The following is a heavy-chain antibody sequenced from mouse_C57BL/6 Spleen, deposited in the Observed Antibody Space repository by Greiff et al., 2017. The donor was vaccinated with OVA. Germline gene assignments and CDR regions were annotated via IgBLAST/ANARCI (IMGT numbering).Heavy chain of an antibody. CDR2: ISSGSSTI. CDR1: GFTFSDYG. D-gene: IGHD4-1*01. Sequence: EVMLVESGGGLVKPGGSLKLSCAASGFTFSDYGMHWVRQAPEKGLEWVAYISSGSSTIYYADTVKGRFTISRDNAKNTLFLQMTSLRAEDTAMYYCARLITGPFDYWGQGTTLTVSS. CDR3: ARLITGPFDY. J-gene: IGHJ2*01. V-gene: IGHV5-17*01.